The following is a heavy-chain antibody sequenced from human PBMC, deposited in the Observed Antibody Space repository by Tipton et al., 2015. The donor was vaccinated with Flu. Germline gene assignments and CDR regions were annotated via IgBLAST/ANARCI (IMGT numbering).Heavy chain of an antibody. Sequence: LRLSCTVPGGSISSYYWSWIRQPPGKGLEWIGYIYYSGSTNYNPSLKSRVTISVDTSKNQFSLKLSSVTAADTAVYYCARAPPAYYDSSGYPHFDYWGQGTLVTVSS. CDR1: GGSISSYY. D-gene: IGHD3-22*01. J-gene: IGHJ4*02. V-gene: IGHV4-59*01. CDR2: IYYSGST. CDR3: ARAPPAYYDSSGYPHFDY.